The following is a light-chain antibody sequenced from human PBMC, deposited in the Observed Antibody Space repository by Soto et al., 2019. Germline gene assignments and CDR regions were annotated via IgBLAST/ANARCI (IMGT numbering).Light chain of an antibody. Sequence: QSALTQPASVSGSPGQSITISCTGTSGDVGGFNYVSWYQQHPDKAPKLIIYEVTNRPSGVSNRFSGSKSGNTASLTISGLQAEDEAAYYCSSYTTSNAPFVFGTGTKLTVL. CDR3: SSYTTSNAPFV. CDR1: SGDVGGFNY. J-gene: IGLJ1*01. CDR2: EVT. V-gene: IGLV2-14*01.